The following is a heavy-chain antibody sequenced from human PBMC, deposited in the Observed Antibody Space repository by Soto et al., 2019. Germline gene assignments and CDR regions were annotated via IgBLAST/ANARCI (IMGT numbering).Heavy chain of an antibody. V-gene: IGHV4-39*01. CDR2: MLYSGLT. J-gene: IGHJ6*02. CDR1: GYSVSSSGYY. CDR3: ARQRPTDGRWEFANYYGMDV. D-gene: IGHD1-26*01. Sequence: SETLSLTCSVSGYSVSSSGYYWAWIRQPPGKGLEWIGSMLYSGLTYYNPSLKSRVTISVDTSKNQFSLKLSSVTAADTAVYYCARQRPTDGRWEFANYYGMDVWGQGTPVTVSS.